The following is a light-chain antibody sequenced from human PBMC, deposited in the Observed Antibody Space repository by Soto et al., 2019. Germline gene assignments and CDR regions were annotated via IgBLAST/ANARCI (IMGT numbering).Light chain of an antibody. CDR1: QDIRNY. V-gene: IGKV1-33*01. CDR2: DAS. CDR3: QQYDNLPRYT. Sequence: DIQMTQSPSSLSASVGDRITITCQASQDIRNYLNWYRQKPGKAPSLLIYDASNLEAGVPSRFSGGGSGTNFTFTISSLQPEDIATYYCQQYDNLPRYTFGQGTRLEI. J-gene: IGKJ2*01.